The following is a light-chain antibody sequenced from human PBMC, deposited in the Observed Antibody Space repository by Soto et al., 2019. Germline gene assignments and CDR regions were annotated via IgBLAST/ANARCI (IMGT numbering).Light chain of an antibody. V-gene: IGKV1-33*01. J-gene: IGKJ5*01. CDR1: QDINNY. Sequence: IPMTQSPSSLSASVGDRVTITCRASQDINNYLDWYQVKPGKAPKLLIHDATTLETGVPSRFSGSRSRTDFSFTISSLQPEDVAIYYCHQYDNLPPTFGQGTRLEIK. CDR2: DAT. CDR3: HQYDNLPPT.